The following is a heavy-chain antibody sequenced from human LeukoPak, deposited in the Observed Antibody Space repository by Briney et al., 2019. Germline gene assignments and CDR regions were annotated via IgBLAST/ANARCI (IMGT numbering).Heavy chain of an antibody. CDR2: IYYSGST. V-gene: IGHV4-39*07. D-gene: IGHD5-18*01. CDR3: ARIAAMAQSPYYYMDV. CDR1: GGSISSSSYY. J-gene: IGHJ6*03. Sequence: SETLSLTCTVSGGSISSSSYYWGWLRQPPGKGLEWIGSIYYSGSTYYNPSLKSRVTISVDTSKNQFSLKPSSVTAADTAVYYCARIAAMAQSPYYYMDVWGKGTTVTVSS.